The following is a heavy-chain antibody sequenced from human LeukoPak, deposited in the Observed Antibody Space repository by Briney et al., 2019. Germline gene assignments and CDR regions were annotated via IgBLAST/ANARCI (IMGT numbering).Heavy chain of an antibody. V-gene: IGHV3-23*01. J-gene: IGHJ5*02. CDR3: ARATYYYDSSGYYSDWFDP. CDR1: GFTFSSYA. CDR2: ISGSGAYT. D-gene: IGHD3-22*01. Sequence: GGSLRLSCAAYGFTFSSYAMTWVRQAPGEGLEWASAISGSGAYTQYADSVKGRFTISRDNSKNALFLQMNSLRAEDTAVYYCARATYYYDSSGYYSDWFDPWGQGTLVTVSS.